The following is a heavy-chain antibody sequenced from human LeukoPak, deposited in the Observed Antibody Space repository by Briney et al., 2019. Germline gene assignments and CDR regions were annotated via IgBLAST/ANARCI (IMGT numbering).Heavy chain of an antibody. D-gene: IGHD5-12*01. CDR1: GFTFSSYS. Sequence: GGSLRLSCAASGFTFSSYSMNWVRQAPGKGLEWVSSISSSSYIYYADSVKGRFTISRDNAKNSLYLQMNSLRAEDTAVYYCARDRPGYSGYDFDYWGQGTLVTVSS. V-gene: IGHV3-21*01. CDR3: ARDRPGYSGYDFDY. J-gene: IGHJ4*02. CDR2: ISSSSYI.